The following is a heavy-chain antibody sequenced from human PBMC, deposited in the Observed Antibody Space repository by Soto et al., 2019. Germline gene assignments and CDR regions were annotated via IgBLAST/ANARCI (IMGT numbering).Heavy chain of an antibody. CDR2: ISATGGST. V-gene: IGHV3-23*01. CDR3: AKGFIRDCGGDCTVDT. J-gene: IGHJ5*02. Sequence: GGSLRLSCAASGFTFGSYTMSWVRQAPGKGLEWVSGISATGGSTYYADSVKGRFTFSRDNSKNTLYLQMNSLRAEDTAVYYCAKGFIRDCGGDCTVDTWGQGTLVTVS. D-gene: IGHD2-21*02. CDR1: GFTFGSYT.